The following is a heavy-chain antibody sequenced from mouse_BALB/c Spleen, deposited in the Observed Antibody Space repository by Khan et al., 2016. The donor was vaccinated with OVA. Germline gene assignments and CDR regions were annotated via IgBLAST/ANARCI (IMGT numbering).Heavy chain of an antibody. V-gene: IGHV5-6-3*01. J-gene: IGHJ2*01. CDR3: ARMARQIN. Sequence: EVELVESGGGLVQPGGSLKLSCAASGFTFSSYGMSWVRQTPDKRLELVATINSNGGSTYYPDSVKGRFTISRDNAKNTLYLQMSSLKSEDTAMYYCARMARQINWGQGTTLTVSS. CDR1: GFTFSSYG. CDR2: INSNGGST. D-gene: IGHD3-2*01.